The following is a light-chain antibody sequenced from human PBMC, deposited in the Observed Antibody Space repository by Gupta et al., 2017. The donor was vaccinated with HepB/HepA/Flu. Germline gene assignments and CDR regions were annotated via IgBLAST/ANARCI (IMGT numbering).Light chain of an antibody. J-gene: IGLJ3*02. CDR1: RYNIGSNT. CDR2: SDD. Sequence: QSVLTQPPSTSGTPGQRVTISCSGSRYNIGSNTVNWYQQVPGTAPKLLIYSDDQRPSGVPDRFSGSKSGTSASLAISGLQSEDEADDYCAAWDDSLNGLWVFGGGTKLTVL. V-gene: IGLV1-44*01. CDR3: AAWDDSLNGLWV.